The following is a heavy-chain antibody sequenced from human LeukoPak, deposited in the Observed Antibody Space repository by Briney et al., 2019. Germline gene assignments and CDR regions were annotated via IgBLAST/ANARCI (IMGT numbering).Heavy chain of an antibody. CDR2: ISSSSSYI. V-gene: IGHV3-21*01. CDR3: ARGYGDSRPT. D-gene: IGHD4-17*01. Sequence: ETLSLTCTVSGYSISSGYYWGWIRQPPGKGLEWVSSISSSSSYIYYADSVKGRFTISRDNAKNSLYLQMNSLRAEDTAVYYCARGYGDSRPTWGQGTLVTVSS. J-gene: IGHJ4*02. CDR1: GYSISSGYY.